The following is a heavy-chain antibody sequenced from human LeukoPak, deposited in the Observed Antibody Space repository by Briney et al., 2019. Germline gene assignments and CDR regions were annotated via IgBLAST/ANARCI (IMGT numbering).Heavy chain of an antibody. J-gene: IGHJ3*02. CDR3: ARLYSGYDLSAFDI. D-gene: IGHD5-12*01. CDR2: ISSSGSTI. V-gene: IGHV3-11*01. CDR1: GFTFSDYY. Sequence: GGSLRLSCAASGFTFSDYYMSWISQAPGKGLEWVSYISSSGSTIYCADSVKGRFTISRDNAKNSLYLQMNSLRAEDTAVYYCARLYSGYDLSAFDIWGQGTMVTVSS.